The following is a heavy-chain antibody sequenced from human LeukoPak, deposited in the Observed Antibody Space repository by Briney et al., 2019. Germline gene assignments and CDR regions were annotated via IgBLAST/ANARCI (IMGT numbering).Heavy chain of an antibody. V-gene: IGHV4-4*02. CDR1: GDSINSLDL. CDR3: AGLVGRYSSGLYYYYFDY. D-gene: IGHD3-22*01. Sequence: SGTLSLTCTVSGDSINSLDLWSWVRQPPGKGLEWIGEMYLSGTTHSNPSVKSRVTISIDKSKNQFFLNLSSATAADTAVYYCAGLVGRYSSGLYYYYFDYWGQGTLVTVSS. J-gene: IGHJ4*02. CDR2: MYLSGTT.